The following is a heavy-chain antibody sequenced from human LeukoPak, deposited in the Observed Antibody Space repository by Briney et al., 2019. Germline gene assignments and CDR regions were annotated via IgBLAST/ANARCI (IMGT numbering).Heavy chain of an antibody. V-gene: IGHV4-4*02. CDR1: GDSINSLDL. CDR3: AGLVGRYSSGLYYYYFDY. D-gene: IGHD3-22*01. Sequence: SGTLSLTCTVSGDSINSLDLWSWVRQPPGKGLEWIGEMYLSGTTHSNPSVKSRVTISIDKSKNQFFLNLSSATAADTAVYYCAGLVGRYSSGLYYYYFDYWGQGTLVTVSS. J-gene: IGHJ4*02. CDR2: MYLSGTT.